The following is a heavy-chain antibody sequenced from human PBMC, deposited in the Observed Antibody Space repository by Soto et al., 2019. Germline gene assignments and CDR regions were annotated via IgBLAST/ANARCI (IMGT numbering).Heavy chain of an antibody. CDR2: ISSSSSYI. CDR1: GFTFSSYS. Sequence: EVQLVESGGGLVKPGGSLRLSCAASGFTFSSYSMNWVRQAPGKGLEWVSSISSSSSYIYYADSVKGRFTISRDNAKKALGVQMKSLRAGDTSVCDWASGKLSRVIGYFVYWGEETLVTVSS. CDR3: ASGKLSRVIGYFVY. J-gene: IGHJ4*02. D-gene: IGHD3-22*01. V-gene: IGHV3-21*01.